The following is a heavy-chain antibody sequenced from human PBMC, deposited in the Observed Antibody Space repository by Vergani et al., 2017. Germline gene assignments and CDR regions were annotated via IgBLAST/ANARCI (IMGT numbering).Heavy chain of an antibody. CDR1: GGSISSYY. J-gene: IGHJ6*02. Sequence: QVQLQESGPGLVKPSETLSLTCTVSGGSISSYYWSWIRQPPGKGLEWIGYIYYSGSTNSNPSLKSRVTISVDTSKNQFSLKLSSVTAVDTAVYYCARVQRLLSSGGDYDYGMDVWGQGTTVTVSS. CDR3: ARVQRLLSSGGDYDYGMDV. D-gene: IGHD3-10*01. V-gene: IGHV4-59*01. CDR2: IYYSGST.